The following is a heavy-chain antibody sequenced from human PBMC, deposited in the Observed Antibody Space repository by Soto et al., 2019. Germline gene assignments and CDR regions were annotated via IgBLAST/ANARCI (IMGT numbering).Heavy chain of an antibody. CDR2: INAGNGNR. Sequence: QVQLVQSGAEVKKPGASVKVSCKASGYTFTSYAMHWVRQAPGQRLEWMGWINAGNGNRKYSQKFQGRVTITRDTDASTAYMELSSLRSEDTAVYYCASDSPTSDYWGQGTLVTVSS. CDR1: GYTFTSYA. J-gene: IGHJ4*02. V-gene: IGHV1-3*01. CDR3: ASDSPTSDY.